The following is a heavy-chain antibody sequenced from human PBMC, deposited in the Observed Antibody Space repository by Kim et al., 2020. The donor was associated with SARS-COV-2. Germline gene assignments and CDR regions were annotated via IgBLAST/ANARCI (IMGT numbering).Heavy chain of an antibody. D-gene: IGHD4-17*01. V-gene: IGHV1-8*01. Sequence: YAQKFQGRVTLTRNTSISTAYMERSSLSSDDTAVYYCARRVTATTRLFDPWGQGTLVTVSS. J-gene: IGHJ5*02. CDR3: ARRVTATTRLFDP.